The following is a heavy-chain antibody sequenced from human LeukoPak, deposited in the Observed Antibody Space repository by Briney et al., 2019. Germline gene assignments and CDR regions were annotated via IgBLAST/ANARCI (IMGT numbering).Heavy chain of an antibody. CDR3: ARDYVHYDYVWGSYRLNY. CDR1: GYTLTELS. CDR2: FDPEDGET. J-gene: IGHJ4*02. Sequence: GASVKVSCKVSGYTLTELSMHWVRQAPGKGLEWMGGFDPEDGETIYAQKFQGRVTMTEDTSTDTAYMELSRLRSDDTAVYYCARDYVHYDYVWGSYRLNYWGQGTLVTVSS. D-gene: IGHD3-16*02. V-gene: IGHV1-24*01.